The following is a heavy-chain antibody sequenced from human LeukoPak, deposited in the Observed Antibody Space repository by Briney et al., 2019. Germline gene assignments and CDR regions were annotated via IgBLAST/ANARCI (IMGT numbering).Heavy chain of an antibody. CDR1: GFTFSTAW. V-gene: IGHV3-7*03. J-gene: IGHJ4*02. Sequence: GGSLRLSCAASGFTFSTAWMFWVRQAPGKGLEWVATIKQDGSEKHYLDSVKGRFTISRDNAENSLYLQMNSLRAEDTAVYYCARPDYDYWGQGTLVTVSS. CDR3: ARPDYDY. CDR2: IKQDGSEK. D-gene: IGHD4-11*01.